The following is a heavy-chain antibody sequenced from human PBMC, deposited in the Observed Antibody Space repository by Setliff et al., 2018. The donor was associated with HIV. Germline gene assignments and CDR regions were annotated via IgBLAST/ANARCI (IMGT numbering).Heavy chain of an antibody. Sequence: ASVKVSCKASGGTFSCYVISWVRQAPGQRLEWMGWINAGNGNTKYSQKFQGRVTITRDTSASTAYMELSSLRPEDTAVYYCASPTAIPHWGQGTLVTVSS. CDR2: INAGNGNT. CDR1: GGTFSCYV. CDR3: ASPTAIPH. V-gene: IGHV1-3*01. D-gene: IGHD2-21*02. J-gene: IGHJ4*02.